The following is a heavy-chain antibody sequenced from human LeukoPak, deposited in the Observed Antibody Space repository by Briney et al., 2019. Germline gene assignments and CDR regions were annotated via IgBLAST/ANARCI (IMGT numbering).Heavy chain of an antibody. Sequence: GGSLRLSCVASGFTFTNYAMSWVRQAPGKGLEWVSDVSGSGGSTYYADSVKGRFTISRDNSKNTLYLQMNSLRAEDTAIYYCAKEERYCSSISCYNDCWGQGTLVTVSS. CDR1: GFTFTNYA. V-gene: IGHV3-23*01. CDR2: VSGSGGST. CDR3: AKEERYCSSISCYNDC. J-gene: IGHJ4*02. D-gene: IGHD2-2*02.